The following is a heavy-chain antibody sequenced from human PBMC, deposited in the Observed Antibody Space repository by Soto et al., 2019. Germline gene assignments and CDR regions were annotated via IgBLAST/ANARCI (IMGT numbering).Heavy chain of an antibody. V-gene: IGHV3-30-3*01. CDR1: GFTFSSYA. D-gene: IGHD3-3*01. CDR2: ISYDGSNK. Sequence: QVQLVESGGGVVQPGRSLRLSCAASGFTFSSYAMHWVRQAPGKGLEWVAVISYDGSNKYYADSVKGRFTISRDNSKKTLSRQMNSLRAEDTAVYYCARVARFLEGLLYSYYYYGMDVWGQGTTVTVSS. CDR3: ARVARFLEGLLYSYYYYGMDV. J-gene: IGHJ6*02.